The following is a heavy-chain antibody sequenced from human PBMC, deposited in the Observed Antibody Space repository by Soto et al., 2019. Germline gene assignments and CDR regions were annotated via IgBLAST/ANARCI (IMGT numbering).Heavy chain of an antibody. J-gene: IGHJ4*02. CDR3: ARACSSTNCYDVFDY. Sequence: SETLSFTCSVSGGSISGSYWSWIRQSPGKGLEWLGYVYYTGSTNYSPSLRSRVSISVDTSKNEFSLRLSPVTAADTAVYYCARACSSTNCYDVFDYWGQGTLVTVSS. D-gene: IGHD2-2*01. CDR1: GGSISGSY. CDR2: VYYTGST. V-gene: IGHV4-59*12.